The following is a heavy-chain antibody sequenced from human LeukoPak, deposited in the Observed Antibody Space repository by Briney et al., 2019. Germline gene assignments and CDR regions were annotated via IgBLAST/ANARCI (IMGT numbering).Heavy chain of an antibody. CDR1: GFTFSTYW. Sequence: GGSLRLSCAASGFTFSTYWMSWVRQAPGKGLEWVANIKQDGSEKYYVDSVKGRFTISRDNAKNSLYLQMNSLRVEDTAVYYCAKDRVRYGDSYYYYYGMDVWGQGTTVTVSS. D-gene: IGHD4-17*01. J-gene: IGHJ6*02. V-gene: IGHV3-7*01. CDR3: AKDRVRYGDSYYYYYGMDV. CDR2: IKQDGSEK.